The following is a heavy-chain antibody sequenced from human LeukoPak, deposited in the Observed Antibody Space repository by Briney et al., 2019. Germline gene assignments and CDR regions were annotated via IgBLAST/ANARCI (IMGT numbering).Heavy chain of an antibody. CDR3: AKGFIPNYDRSPFDY. CDR1: GFTFSSYG. J-gene: IGHJ4*02. V-gene: IGHV3-30*02. CDR2: IRYDGSNK. D-gene: IGHD3-22*01. Sequence: GGSLRLSCAASGFTFSSYGMHWVRLAPGKGLEWVAFIRYDGSNKYYADSVKGRFTISRDNSKNTLYLQMNSLRAEDTAVYYCAKGFIPNYDRSPFDYWGQGTLVTVSS.